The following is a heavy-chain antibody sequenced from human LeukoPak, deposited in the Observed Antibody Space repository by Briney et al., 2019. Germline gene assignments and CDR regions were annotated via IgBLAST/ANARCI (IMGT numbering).Heavy chain of an antibody. D-gene: IGHD3/OR15-3a*01. Sequence: PSETLSLTCTVSGGSISSYYWSWIRQPPGKGLEWIGSIYYTGNTYYNASLKSQVSISIDTSKNQFSLKLTSVTAADTAVYYCARQTGSGLFILPGGQGTLVTVSS. CDR1: GGSISSYY. CDR2: IYYTGNT. J-gene: IGHJ4*02. CDR3: ARQTGSGLFILP. V-gene: IGHV4-59*04.